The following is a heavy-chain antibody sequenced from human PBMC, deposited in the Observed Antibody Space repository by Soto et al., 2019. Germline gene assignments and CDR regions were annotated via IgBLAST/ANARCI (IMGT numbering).Heavy chain of an antibody. J-gene: IGHJ6*03. V-gene: IGHV3-30*18. CDR3: AKDVFVRPQGKYYMDV. CDR1: GFTFSNYG. D-gene: IGHD1-1*01. Sequence: QVQLVESGGGVVQPEKSLRLSCAASGFTFSNYGMHWVRQAPGKGLEWVAVILYDGRNEYYADSVKGRLTISRDNSKNTLYLQMNSLRAEDTAVYYCAKDVFVRPQGKYYMDVWGKGTTVTVSS. CDR2: ILYDGRNE.